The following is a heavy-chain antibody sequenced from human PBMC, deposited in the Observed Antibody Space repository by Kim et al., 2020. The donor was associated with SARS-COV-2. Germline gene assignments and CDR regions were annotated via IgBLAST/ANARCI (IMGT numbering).Heavy chain of an antibody. CDR3: ARVRSWFGGSEYYYAMDV. Sequence: GGSLRLSCAASGFTFSSYWMTWVRQAPGKGLEWVTNIKYDGSEKYCVDSVKGRFTISRDNAKNSLYLQMNSLRAEDTAVYYCARVRSWFGGSEYYYAMDVWGQGTTVTVSS. J-gene: IGHJ6*02. CDR2: IKYDGSEK. V-gene: IGHV3-7*01. D-gene: IGHD3-16*01. CDR1: GFTFSSYW.